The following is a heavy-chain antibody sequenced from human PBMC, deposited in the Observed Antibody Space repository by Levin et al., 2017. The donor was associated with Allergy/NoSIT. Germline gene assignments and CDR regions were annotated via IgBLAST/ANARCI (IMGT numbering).Heavy chain of an antibody. Sequence: PGGSLRLSCAASGFTLSDYYMGWVRQAPERGLEWISYISDTGGRLYYADSVKGRFTVSRDNTKHSVYLQLNSLRAEDTAVYYCARGARITNHYWDFCDDWGQGTLVTVSS. D-gene: IGHD3-10*01. V-gene: IGHV3-11*01. CDR3: ARGARITNHYWDFCDD. CDR2: ISDTGGRL. J-gene: IGHJ1*01. CDR1: GFTLSDYY.